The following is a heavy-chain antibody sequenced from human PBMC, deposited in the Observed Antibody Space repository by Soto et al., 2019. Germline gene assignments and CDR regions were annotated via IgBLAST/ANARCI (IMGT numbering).Heavy chain of an antibody. CDR1: GYPFTSYG. Sequence: QVQLVQSGAEVKKPGASVKVSCKTSGYPFTSYGINWVRQAPGQGPEWMGWISAYNGKTSYTQKFQGRVTMTTDTSTSTAYMELRSLRSDDTAVYYCAWDRLIAVTGLLHYWGQGTLVTVSS. CDR3: AWDRLIAVTGLLHY. D-gene: IGHD6-19*01. V-gene: IGHV1-18*01. J-gene: IGHJ4*02. CDR2: ISAYNGKT.